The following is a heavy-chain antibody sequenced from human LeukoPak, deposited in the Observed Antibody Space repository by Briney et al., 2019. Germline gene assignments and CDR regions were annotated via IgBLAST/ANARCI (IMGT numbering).Heavy chain of an antibody. CDR2: IIPIFGTA. J-gene: IGHJ6*03. V-gene: IGHV1-69*01. CDR3: GAVGYSYGLGYYYYMDV. D-gene: IGHD5-18*01. Sequence: SVKVSCKASGVTFSNFAISWVRQAPGQGLEWMGGIIPIFGTADYAQKFQGRVTITADESTSTAYMELSSLRSEDTAVYYCGAVGYSYGLGYYYYMDVWGKGTTVTISS. CDR1: GVTFSNFA.